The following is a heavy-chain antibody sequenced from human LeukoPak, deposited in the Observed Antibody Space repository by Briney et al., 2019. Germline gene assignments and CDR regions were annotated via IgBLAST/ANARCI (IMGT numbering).Heavy chain of an antibody. J-gene: IGHJ4*02. CDR3: ASFPEAGVFDY. CDR1: GGSISSSSYY. CDR2: IYYRGST. D-gene: IGHD6-19*01. Sequence: PSETLSLTCTVSGGSISSSSYYWGWIRQPPGKGLEWIGSIYYRGSTYYNPSLKSRVTISVDTSKNQFSLKLSSVTAADTAVYYCASFPEAGVFDYWGQGTLVTVSS. V-gene: IGHV4-39*01.